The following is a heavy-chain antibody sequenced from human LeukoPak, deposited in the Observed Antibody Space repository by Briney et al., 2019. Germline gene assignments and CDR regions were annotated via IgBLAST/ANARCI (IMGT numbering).Heavy chain of an antibody. V-gene: IGHV3-21*01. D-gene: IGHD1-26*01. CDR2: ITSCSSYI. CDR3: ARDPYSGSHGAYYYYYMDV. CDR1: GFTFSSYN. Sequence: GGSLRLSCAASGFTFSSYNMNWVRQAPGQGLEWVSSITSCSSYIYYADSVKGRFTISRDNAKSSLYLQMNSLRAEDTAVYYCARDPYSGSHGAYYYYYMDVWGKGTTVTISS. J-gene: IGHJ6*03.